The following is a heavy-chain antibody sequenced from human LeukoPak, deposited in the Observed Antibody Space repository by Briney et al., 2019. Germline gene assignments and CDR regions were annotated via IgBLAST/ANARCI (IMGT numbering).Heavy chain of an antibody. CDR2: ISGGST. Sequence: QPRGSLRLSCAASGFTVSSNEMSWIRQAPGKGLEWVSSISGGSTYYADSRKGRFTISRDNSKNTLYLQMNSLRAEDTAVYYCAKSPSKTSRLVDYWGQGTLVTVSS. V-gene: IGHV3-38*02. CDR3: AKSPSKTSRLVDY. J-gene: IGHJ4*02. CDR1: GFTVSSNE.